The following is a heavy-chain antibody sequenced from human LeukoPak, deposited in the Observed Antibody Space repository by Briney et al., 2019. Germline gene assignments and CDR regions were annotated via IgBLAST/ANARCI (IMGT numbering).Heavy chain of an antibody. CDR1: GFSFSDYD. CDR3: GRDIPPLRTASAGDL. Sequence: PGGSLRLSCSASGFSFSDYDMNWFRQAPGKGLEWISSISGRSSHVYYGDSVKGRFSISRDNAMNSVFLQMNSLGVDDTAVYYCGRDIPPLRTASAGDLWGQGPLVIVSS. V-gene: IGHV3-21*01. D-gene: IGHD3-16*01. J-gene: IGHJ4*02. CDR2: ISGRSSHV.